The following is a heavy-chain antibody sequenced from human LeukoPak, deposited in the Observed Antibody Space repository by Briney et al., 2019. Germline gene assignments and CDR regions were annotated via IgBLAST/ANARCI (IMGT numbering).Heavy chain of an antibody. CDR2: IKSDGSDT. J-gene: IGHJ4*02. Sequence: SGGSLRLSCAASGFAFSNYWMHWVRQVPGRGLVWVSRIKSDGSDTTYADSVKGRFTISRDDAKNMLYLEMSSLRVEDTAVYFCVRDPTLYGDYVDRGGYWGQGTLVTVSS. V-gene: IGHV3-74*03. CDR3: VRDPTLYGDYVDRGGY. D-gene: IGHD4-17*01. CDR1: GFAFSNYW.